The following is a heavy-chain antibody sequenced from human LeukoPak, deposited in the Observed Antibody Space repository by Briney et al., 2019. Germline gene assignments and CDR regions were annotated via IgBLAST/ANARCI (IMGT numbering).Heavy chain of an antibody. CDR2: IKQDGSEK. CDR3: ARDMAMILGGGAFDI. J-gene: IGHJ3*02. D-gene: IGHD3-16*01. Sequence: GGSLRLSCAASGFTLSYYWISWVRQAPGKGLERVANIKQDGSEKYYVDSVKGRFTISRDNAKNSLYLRMNSLRAEDTAVCYCARDMAMILGGGAFDIWGQGTMVTVSS. CDR1: GFTLSYYW. V-gene: IGHV3-7*01.